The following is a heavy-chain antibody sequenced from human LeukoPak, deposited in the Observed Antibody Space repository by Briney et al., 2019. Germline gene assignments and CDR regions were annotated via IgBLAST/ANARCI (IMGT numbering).Heavy chain of an antibody. Sequence: GASVKVSCKASGYTFTSYGISWVRQAPGQGLEWMGWNSAYNGNTNYAQKLQGRVTMTTGTSTSTAYMELRSLRSDDTAVYYCARVSVLRFLEWLLGPMDVWGQGTMVTVSS. D-gene: IGHD3-3*01. J-gene: IGHJ6*02. CDR3: ARVSVLRFLEWLLGPMDV. CDR2: NSAYNGNT. V-gene: IGHV1-18*01. CDR1: GYTFTSYG.